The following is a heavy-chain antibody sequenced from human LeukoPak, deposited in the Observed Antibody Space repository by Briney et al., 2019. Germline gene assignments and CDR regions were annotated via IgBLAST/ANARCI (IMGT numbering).Heavy chain of an antibody. J-gene: IGHJ4*02. D-gene: IGHD1-26*01. CDR1: GGTFSSYA. CDR2: IIPIFGTA. V-gene: IGHV1-69*05. Sequence: ASVKVSCKASGGTFSSYAISWVRQAPGQGLEWMGGIIPIFGTANYAQKLQGRVTMTTDTSTSTAYMELRSLRSDDTAVYYCARSGGSYPNDKFDYWGQGTLVTVSS. CDR3: ARSGGSYPNDKFDY.